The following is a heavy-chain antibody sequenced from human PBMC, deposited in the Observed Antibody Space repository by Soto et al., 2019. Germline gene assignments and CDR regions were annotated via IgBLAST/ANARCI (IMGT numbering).Heavy chain of an antibody. CDR3: ASITMIVVPADSKYYFDY. D-gene: IGHD3-22*01. CDR2: FDPEDGET. J-gene: IGHJ4*02. CDR1: GYTLTELS. Sequence: ASVKVSCKVSGYTLTELSMHWVRQAPGKGLEWMGGFDPEDGETIYAQKFQGRVTMTEDTSTDTAYMELSSLRSEDTAVYYCASITMIVVPADSKYYFDYWGQGTLVTVSS. V-gene: IGHV1-24*01.